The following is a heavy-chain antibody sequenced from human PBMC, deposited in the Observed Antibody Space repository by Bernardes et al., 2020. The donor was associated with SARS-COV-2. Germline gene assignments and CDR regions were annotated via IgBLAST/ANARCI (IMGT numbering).Heavy chain of an antibody. CDR3: AKGPFGGKSGLGLLDF. Sequence: GGSLRLSCAASGFTFNSYAMSWVRQAPGERLEWVSGISDGGGVATYYADSVKGRFTISRDSSKDTLYLQMNSLRVEDTALYYCAKGPFGGKSGLGLLDFWGQGTLVADSS. D-gene: IGHD2-15*01. V-gene: IGHV3-23*01. CDR1: GFTFNSYA. J-gene: IGHJ4*02. CDR2: ISDGGGVAT.